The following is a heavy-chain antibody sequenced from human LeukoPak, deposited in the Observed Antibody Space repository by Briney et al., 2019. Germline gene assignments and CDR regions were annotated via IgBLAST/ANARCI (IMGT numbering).Heavy chain of an antibody. CDR2: ISGSGGST. J-gene: IGHJ4*02. Sequence: GGSLRLSCAASGFTFSSYAMNWVRQAPGKGLEWVSAISGSGGSTYYADSVKGRFTISRDNSKNTLYLQMNSLRAEDTAVYYCATEVTYYYDSSGSPSFDYWGQGTLVTVSS. CDR3: ATEVTYYYDSSGSPSFDY. V-gene: IGHV3-23*01. D-gene: IGHD3-22*01. CDR1: GFTFSSYA.